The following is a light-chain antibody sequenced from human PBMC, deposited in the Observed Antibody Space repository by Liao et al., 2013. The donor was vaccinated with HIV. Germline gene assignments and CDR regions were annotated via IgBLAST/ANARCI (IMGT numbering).Light chain of an antibody. J-gene: IGLJ2*01. CDR3: QAWDRNTAI. CDR2: QDN. CDR1: KLGDRY. Sequence: SYELTQPPSVSVSPGQTATITCSGDKLGDRYACWYQQKTGQSPVLVIYQDNKRPSGIPERYAGSNSGITATLTISGTQPTDEADYYCQAWDRNTAIFGGGTKLTVL. V-gene: IGLV3-1*01.